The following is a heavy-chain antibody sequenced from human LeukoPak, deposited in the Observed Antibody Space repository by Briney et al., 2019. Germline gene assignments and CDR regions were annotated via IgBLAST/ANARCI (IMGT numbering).Heavy chain of an antibody. Sequence: GGSLRLSCAASGFTFSSYGMHWVRQAPGKGLEWVAVISYDGSNKYYADSVKGRFTISRDNSKNTLYLQMNSLRAEDTAVYYCAKDHGGYYYGSGSYLPYCYGMDVWGKGTTVTVSS. CDR3: AKDHGGYYYGSGSYLPYCYGMDV. CDR2: ISYDGSNK. V-gene: IGHV3-30*18. J-gene: IGHJ6*04. CDR1: GFTFSSYG. D-gene: IGHD3-10*01.